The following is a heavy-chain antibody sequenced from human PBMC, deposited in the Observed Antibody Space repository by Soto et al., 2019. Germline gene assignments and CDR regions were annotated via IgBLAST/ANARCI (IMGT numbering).Heavy chain of an antibody. J-gene: IGHJ4*02. D-gene: IGHD2-15*01. Sequence: QVQLVESGGAVVQPGRSLNLSCEASGFTFTPYAMNWVRQPPGKGLEWVAVISYDGSNKYYADSVKGRFTISRDNSKNTLYLQMNSLRAEDTALYYCAKGARVVAASPTDYWGQITLVTVSS. V-gene: IGHV3-30*18. CDR3: AKGARVVAASPTDY. CDR2: ISYDGSNK. CDR1: GFTFTPYA.